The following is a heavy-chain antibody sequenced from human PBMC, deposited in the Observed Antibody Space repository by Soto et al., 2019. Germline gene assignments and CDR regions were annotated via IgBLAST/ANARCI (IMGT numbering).Heavy chain of an antibody. D-gene: IGHD2-2*02. CDR3: ARGYCSSTSCYKTHYYYGMDV. CDR2: IIPIFGTA. Sequence: QVQLVQSGAEVKKPGSSVKVSCKASGGTFSSYAISWVRQAPGQGLEWMGGIIPIFGTANYAQKFQGRVTITADKSTSTAYMELSSLTSEDTAVYYCARGYCSSTSCYKTHYYYGMDVWGQGTTVTVSS. V-gene: IGHV1-69*06. J-gene: IGHJ6*02. CDR1: GGTFSSYA.